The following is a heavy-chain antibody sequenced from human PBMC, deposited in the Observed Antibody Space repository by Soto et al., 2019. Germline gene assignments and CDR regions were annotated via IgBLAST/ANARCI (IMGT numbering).Heavy chain of an antibody. CDR3: ARGTIWSGSPLYNWFDP. CDR2: IYPGDSDT. J-gene: IGHJ5*02. V-gene: IGHV5-51*01. CDR1: GYSFTSYW. Sequence: GESLKISCKGSGYSFTSYWIGWVRQMPGKGLEWMGIIYPGDSDTRYSPSFQGQVTISADKSISTAYLQWSSLKASDTAMYYCARGTIWSGSPLYNWFDPWGQGTLVTVSS. D-gene: IGHD3-3*01.